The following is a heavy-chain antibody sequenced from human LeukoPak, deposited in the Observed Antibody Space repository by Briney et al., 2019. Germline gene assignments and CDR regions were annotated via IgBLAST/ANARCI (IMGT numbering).Heavy chain of an antibody. CDR2: FYSSGSY. V-gene: IGHV4-61*02. D-gene: IGHD6-13*01. CDR1: GGSISSSSYY. J-gene: IGHJ6*02. CDR3: ARLFPATGTPYYYIMDV. Sequence: PSETLSLTCTVSGGSISSSSYYWGWIRQPAGKGLEWIGRFYSSGSYNYNPSLKSRVTMSVDTSKNQFSLRLSSVTAADTAVYYCARLFPATGTPYYYIMDVWGQGTTVTVSS.